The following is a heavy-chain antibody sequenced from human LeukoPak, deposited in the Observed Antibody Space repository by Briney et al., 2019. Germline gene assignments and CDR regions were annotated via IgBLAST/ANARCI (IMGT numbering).Heavy chain of an antibody. V-gene: IGHV3-53*01. D-gene: IGHD2-2*02. CDR3: AKDARVPEDIVVVPAAILGAFDI. Sequence: PGGSLRLSCAASGFTVSSKYMSWVRQAPGKGLEWVSVIYSGGSTYYADSVKGRFTISRDNSKNTLYLQMNSLRAEDTAVYYCAKDARVPEDIVVVPAAILGAFDIWGQGTMVTVSS. CDR2: IYSGGST. J-gene: IGHJ3*02. CDR1: GFTVSSKY.